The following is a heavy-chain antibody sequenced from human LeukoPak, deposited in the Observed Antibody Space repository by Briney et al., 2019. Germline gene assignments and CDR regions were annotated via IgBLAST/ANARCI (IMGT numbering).Heavy chain of an antibody. Sequence: GGSLRLSCAASGLTVGNAWMSWVRQAPGKGLEWVGRIKSNSAGGATDCAAPVKGRFAMSRDNSKNILFLQMNSLESEDTGMYYCTTDKFSSGWYGGFDSWGQGTLVTVSS. CDR2: IKSNSAGGAT. CDR1: GLTVGNAW. V-gene: IGHV3-15*01. J-gene: IGHJ4*02. CDR3: TTDKFSSGWYGGFDS. D-gene: IGHD6-19*01.